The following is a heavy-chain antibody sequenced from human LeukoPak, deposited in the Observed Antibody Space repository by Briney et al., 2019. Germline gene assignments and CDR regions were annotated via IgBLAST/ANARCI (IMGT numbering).Heavy chain of an antibody. CDR2: IKQDGSEI. Sequence: PGGSLRLSCAASGFTFSSYWMNWVRQAPGRGLEWVANIKQDGSEIYYVDSVKGRFTISRDNAKNSLYLQMNSLRAEDTAVYYCARRAFFGTYYQFYYYMDVWGKGTTVTVSS. D-gene: IGHD1-26*01. J-gene: IGHJ6*03. CDR3: ARRAFFGTYYQFYYYMDV. CDR1: GFTFSSYW. V-gene: IGHV3-7*01.